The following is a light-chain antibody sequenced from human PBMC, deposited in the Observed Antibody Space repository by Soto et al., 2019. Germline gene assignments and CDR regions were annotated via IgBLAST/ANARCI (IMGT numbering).Light chain of an antibody. J-gene: IGLJ3*02. CDR3: AVWDGSLNGWV. V-gene: IGLV2-11*01. CDR2: DVS. CDR1: SSDVGGYNY. Sequence: QSALTQPRSVSGSPGQSVTISCTGTSSDVGGYNYVSWYQQHPGKAPKLMIYDVSKRPSGVPDRFSGSKSGNTASLTISGLHAEDEADYYCAVWDGSLNGWVFGGGTKLTVL.